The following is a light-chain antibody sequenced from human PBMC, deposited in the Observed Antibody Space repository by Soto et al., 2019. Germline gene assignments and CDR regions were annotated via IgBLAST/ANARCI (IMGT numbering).Light chain of an antibody. V-gene: IGLV2-14*01. CDR3: SSYTSSSTVI. Sequence: QYALTQPASMSGSPGQSITISCTGTSSDIGGYNYISWYQQLPGKAPKFIIYDVRHRPSGVSNRFSGSRSGNTASLTISGLQAEDEADYYCSSYTSSSTVIFGGGTKLTVL. CDR2: DVR. J-gene: IGLJ2*01. CDR1: SSDIGGYNY.